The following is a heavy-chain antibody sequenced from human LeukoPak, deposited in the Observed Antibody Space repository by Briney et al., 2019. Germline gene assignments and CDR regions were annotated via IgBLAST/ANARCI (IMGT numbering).Heavy chain of an antibody. CDR2: IYYSGST. Sequence: PSETLSLTCTVSGGSISNYYWSWIRQPPGKGLGWIGNIYYSGSTYYNPSLKTRVTISVDTSKNQFSLKLSSVTAADTAVYYCAGYYGDYGRYFDYWGQGTLVTVSS. V-gene: IGHV4-59*04. CDR3: AGYYGDYGRYFDY. CDR1: GGSISNYY. J-gene: IGHJ4*02. D-gene: IGHD4-17*01.